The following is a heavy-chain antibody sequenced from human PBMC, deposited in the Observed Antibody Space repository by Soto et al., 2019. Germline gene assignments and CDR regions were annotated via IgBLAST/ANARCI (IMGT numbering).Heavy chain of an antibody. CDR1: GFNFNNYG. Sequence: GGSLRLSCAASGFNFNNYGMHWVRQAPGKGPEWVAVISYDGNNEYYADSVEGRFSISRDNSQNTLYLQMNSLTPKDTAVYYRAKDRKDCRRCRLPQYFFFGMDVWGQGTTVTVSS. CDR2: ISYDGNNE. J-gene: IGHJ6*02. CDR3: AKDRKDCRRCRLPQYFFFGMDV. V-gene: IGHV3-30*18. D-gene: IGHD2-15*01.